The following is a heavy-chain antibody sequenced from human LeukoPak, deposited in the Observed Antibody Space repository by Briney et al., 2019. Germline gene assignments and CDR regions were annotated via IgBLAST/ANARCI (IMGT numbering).Heavy chain of an antibody. J-gene: IGHJ4*02. Sequence: PGGSLRLSCAASGFTFASYAVSWVRQAPGKGLEWVSTISGSGGSTYYADSVKGRFTISRDNSKNTLSLQMNSLRAEDTAVYYCARSDPSPITMIVVVISPFDYWGQGTLVTVSS. D-gene: IGHD3-22*01. CDR1: GFTFASYA. V-gene: IGHV3-23*01. CDR3: ARSDPSPITMIVVVISPFDY. CDR2: ISGSGGST.